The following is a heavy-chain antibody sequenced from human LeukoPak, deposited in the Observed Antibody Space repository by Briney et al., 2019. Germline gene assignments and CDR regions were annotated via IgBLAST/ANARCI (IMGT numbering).Heavy chain of an antibody. J-gene: IGHJ4*02. D-gene: IGHD4-17*01. CDR3: AEQAFGDYLYYFDH. Sequence: PGGTLRLSCAASGFIFSTYVMAWVRQVPGKGLEWVSSINTSGGRTHYADSVKGRFTISRDNSKNTLYLQMSGLRVEDTAVYYCAEQAFGDYLYYFDHWGQGTLVTVSS. CDR2: INTSGGRT. CDR1: GFIFSTYV. V-gene: IGHV3-23*01.